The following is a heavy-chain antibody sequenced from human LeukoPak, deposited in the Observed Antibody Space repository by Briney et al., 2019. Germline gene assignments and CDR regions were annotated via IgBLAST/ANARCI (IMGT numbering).Heavy chain of an antibody. Sequence: SETLSLTCAVYGGSFSGYYWGWIRQPPGKGLEWIGEINHSGSTNYNPSLKSRVTISVDTSKNQFSLKLSSVTAADTAVYYCARGGLIRYFGRYFDYWGQGTLVTVSS. CDR3: ARGGLIRYFGRYFDY. J-gene: IGHJ4*02. CDR2: INHSGST. V-gene: IGHV4-34*01. CDR1: GGSFSGYY. D-gene: IGHD3-9*01.